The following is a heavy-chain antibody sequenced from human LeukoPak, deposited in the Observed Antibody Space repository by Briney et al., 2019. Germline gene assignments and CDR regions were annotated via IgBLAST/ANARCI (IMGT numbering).Heavy chain of an antibody. CDR2: ISYDGSNK. CDR1: GFTFSSYG. CDR3: AKDRGGAAFDY. D-gene: IGHD3-16*01. Sequence: GGSLRLSCAASGFTFSSYGMHWVRQAPGKGLEWVAVISYDGSNKYYADSVKGRFTISRDNSKNTLYLQMNSLRAEDTAVYYCAKDRGGAAFDYWGQGTLVTVSS. V-gene: IGHV3-30*18. J-gene: IGHJ4*02.